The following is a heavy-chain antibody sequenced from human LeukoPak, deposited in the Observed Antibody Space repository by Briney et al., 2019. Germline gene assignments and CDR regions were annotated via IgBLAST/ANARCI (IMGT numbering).Heavy chain of an antibody. Sequence: ASVKVSCKASGYTFTGYYMHWVRQAPGQGLEWMGWINPNSGGTNYAQKFQGRVTMTRDTSISTAYMELSRLRSDDTAVYYCAGVCSSWYALPVGWFDPWGQGTLVTVSS. V-gene: IGHV1-2*02. CDR2: INPNSGGT. CDR3: AGVCSSWYALPVGWFDP. CDR1: GYTFTGYY. J-gene: IGHJ5*02. D-gene: IGHD6-13*01.